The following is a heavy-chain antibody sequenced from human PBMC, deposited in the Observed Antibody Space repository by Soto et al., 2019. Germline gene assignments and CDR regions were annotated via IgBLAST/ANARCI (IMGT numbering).Heavy chain of an antibody. CDR1: GFICSSYD. D-gene: IGHD2-8*02. CDR2: ILVGGST. Sequence: GGSLRLSCAVSGFICSSYDMSWVRQAPGKGLEWVSTILVGGSTHYEDSVKGRFTISRDTSKNTVYLQMNSLTAGDTAVYYCAKATATGGGAFEIYGQGTLVTVSS. J-gene: IGHJ3*02. V-gene: IGHV3-23*01. CDR3: AKATATGGGAFEI.